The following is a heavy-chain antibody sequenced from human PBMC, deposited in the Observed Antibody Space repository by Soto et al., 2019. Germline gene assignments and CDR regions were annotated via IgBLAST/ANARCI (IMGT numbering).Heavy chain of an antibody. CDR1: GYTFRSFW. CDR2: IRMDGAEK. CDR3: ARGQSLDI. V-gene: IGHV3-7*03. J-gene: IGHJ3*02. Sequence: PGGSLRLSCATSGYTFRSFWMSWVRRAPGKGLEWVAIIRMDGAEKYYVDSVKGRFTISRDNANSSLYLEMSSLRDEDTAVYYCARGQSLDIWGQGTMVTVSS.